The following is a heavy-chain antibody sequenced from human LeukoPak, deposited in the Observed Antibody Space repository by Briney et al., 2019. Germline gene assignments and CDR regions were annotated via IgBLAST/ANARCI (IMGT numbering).Heavy chain of an antibody. CDR3: ARNEI. CDR2: INRDGGEK. Sequence: GGSLRPSCAASGFTLSNYWMGWVRQVPRKGLEWVASINRDGGEKHYVDSVEGRFTISRDNAKNSLYLQMNSLKAEDTAVYFCARNEIWGQGTLVTVSS. CDR1: GFTLSNYW. J-gene: IGHJ4*02. V-gene: IGHV3-7*01.